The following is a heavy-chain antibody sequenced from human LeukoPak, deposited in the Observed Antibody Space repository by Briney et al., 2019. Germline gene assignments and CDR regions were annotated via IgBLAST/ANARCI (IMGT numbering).Heavy chain of an antibody. Sequence: SETLSLTCTVSGGSISSCYWSWIRQPPGKGLEWIGYIYYSGSTNYNPSLKSRVTISVDTSKNQFSLKLSSVTAADTAVYYCARQVDSSGYYYTFDYWGQGTLVTVSS. J-gene: IGHJ4*02. CDR1: GGSISSCY. CDR2: IYYSGST. V-gene: IGHV4-59*08. CDR3: ARQVDSSGYYYTFDY. D-gene: IGHD3-22*01.